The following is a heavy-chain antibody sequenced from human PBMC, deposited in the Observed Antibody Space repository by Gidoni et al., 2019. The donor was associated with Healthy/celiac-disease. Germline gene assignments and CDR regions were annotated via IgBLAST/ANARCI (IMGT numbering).Heavy chain of an antibody. V-gene: IGHV4-39*01. Sequence: QLQLQESGPGLVKPSETLSLTCTVSGGSISSSSSYWGWIRQPPGKGLEWIGSIYYSGSTYYNPSLKSRVTISVDTSKNQFSLKLSSVTAADTAVYYCARHGGLGYCSSTSCYIPYYGMDVWGQGTTVTVSS. CDR2: IYYSGST. J-gene: IGHJ6*02. CDR1: GGSISSSSSY. CDR3: ARHGGLGYCSSTSCYIPYYGMDV. D-gene: IGHD2-2*02.